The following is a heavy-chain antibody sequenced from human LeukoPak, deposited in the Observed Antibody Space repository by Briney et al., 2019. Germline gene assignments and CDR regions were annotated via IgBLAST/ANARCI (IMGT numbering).Heavy chain of an antibody. V-gene: IGHV1-8*01. CDR2: MNPNSGNT. CDR1: GYTFTCYD. CDR3: ARVVPIWLHRLGRWFDP. J-gene: IGHJ5*02. Sequence: GASVKVSCKASGYTFTCYDINWVRQATGQGLEWMGWMNPNSGNTGYAQKFQGRVPMTRNTSISTAYMELSSLRSEDTAVYYCARVVPIWLHRLGRWFDPWGQGTLVTVSS. D-gene: IGHD2-2*01.